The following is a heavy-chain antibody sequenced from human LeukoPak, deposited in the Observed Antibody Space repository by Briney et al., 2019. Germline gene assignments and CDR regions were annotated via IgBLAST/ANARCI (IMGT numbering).Heavy chain of an antibody. CDR2: VYYSGST. CDR1: GGSISTYY. Sequence: PSETLSLTCTVSGGSISTYYWSWIRQPPGKGLEWIGYVYYSGSTNYNPSLKSRVTMSVDTSKNQFSLRLSSVTAADTAVYYCARGGRGYSYGSFDYWGQGTLVTVSS. CDR3: ARGGRGYSYGSFDY. D-gene: IGHD5-18*01. J-gene: IGHJ4*02. V-gene: IGHV4-59*01.